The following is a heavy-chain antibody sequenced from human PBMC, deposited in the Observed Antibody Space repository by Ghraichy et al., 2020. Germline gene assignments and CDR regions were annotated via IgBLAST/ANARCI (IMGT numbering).Heavy chain of an antibody. V-gene: IGHV4-39*01. CDR2: IYYSGST. Sequence: SETLSLTCTVSGGSISSSSYYWGWIRQPPGKGLEWIGSIYYSGSTYYNPSLKSRVTISVDTSKNQFSLKLSSVTAADTAVYYCARHRSSGWPAGDDYWGQGTLVTVSS. CDR3: ARHRSSGWPAGDDY. J-gene: IGHJ4*02. D-gene: IGHD6-19*01. CDR1: GGSISSSSYY.